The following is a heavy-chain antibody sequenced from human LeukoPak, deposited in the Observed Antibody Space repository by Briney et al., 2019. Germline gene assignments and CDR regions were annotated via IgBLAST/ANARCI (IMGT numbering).Heavy chain of an antibody. CDR2: ISAYNGNT. CDR1: GYTFTSYG. CDR3: ARDDPYYDFWSGYLYNWFDP. Sequence: ASVKVSCKASGYTFTSYGISWVRQAPGQGLEWMGCISAYNGNTNYPQKLQGRVTMTTDTSTSTAYMELRSLRSDDTAVYYCARDDPYYDFWSGYLYNWFDPWGQGTLVTVSS. J-gene: IGHJ5*02. V-gene: IGHV1-18*01. D-gene: IGHD3-3*01.